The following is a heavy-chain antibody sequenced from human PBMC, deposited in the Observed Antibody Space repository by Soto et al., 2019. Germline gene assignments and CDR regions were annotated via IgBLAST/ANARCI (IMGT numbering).Heavy chain of an antibody. Sequence: EVQLVESGGGLVQPGGSLRLSCAASGFTFSSYWMSWVRQAPGKGLEWVANIKQDGSEKNYADSVKGRFTISRDNAKNSLYLQMNSLRAEDTAVYYCAKGLTRGDYWGQGTLVTVSS. CDR2: IKQDGSEK. CDR1: GFTFSSYW. D-gene: IGHD3-10*01. J-gene: IGHJ4*02. V-gene: IGHV3-7*05. CDR3: AKGLTRGDY.